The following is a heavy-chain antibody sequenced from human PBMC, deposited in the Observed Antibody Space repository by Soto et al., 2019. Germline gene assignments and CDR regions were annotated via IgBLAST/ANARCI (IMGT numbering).Heavy chain of an antibody. V-gene: IGHV3-30*18. CDR2: ISYDGSNK. Sequence: QVQLVESGGGVVQPGRSLRLSCAASGFTFSSYGMHWVRQAPGKGLEWVAVISYDGSNKYYADSVKGRFTISRDNSKNTLYLQMNSLRAEDTAVYYCAKVWYELRYFDWSPSPFDYWGQGTLVTVSS. J-gene: IGHJ4*02. D-gene: IGHD3-9*01. CDR1: GFTFSSYG. CDR3: AKVWYELRYFDWSPSPFDY.